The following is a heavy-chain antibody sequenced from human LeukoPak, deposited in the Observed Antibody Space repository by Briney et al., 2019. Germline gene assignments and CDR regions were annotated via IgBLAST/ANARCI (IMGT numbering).Heavy chain of an antibody. D-gene: IGHD3-16*01. CDR3: ASAYTYVRLGVH. J-gene: IGHJ4*02. CDR1: GLSFSNYW. V-gene: IGHV3-74*01. Sequence: GGSLGLSCAVSGLSFSNYWMHWVRQAPGKGLVWVARTNLHGTAVDYAGSVKGRFTISRDNAKNTLFLQMNSLRAEDTAVYYCASAYTYVRLGVHWGQGTLVTVSS. CDR2: TNLHGTAV.